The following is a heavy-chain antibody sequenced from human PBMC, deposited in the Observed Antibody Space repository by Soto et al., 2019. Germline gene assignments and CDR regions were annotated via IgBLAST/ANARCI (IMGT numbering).Heavy chain of an antibody. Sequence: EVQLLESGGDLVQPGGSLRLSCAASGFTFSNYVMSWVRQAPGKGLEWITSVRGGGDLTYYADSVKGRFTISRDNSQNTINLQMHGLRAEDSAVYYCARDLRGAFDYWGQGTVVTVSS. CDR2: VRGGGDLT. J-gene: IGHJ4*02. V-gene: IGHV3-23*01. CDR3: ARDLRGAFDY. D-gene: IGHD1-26*01. CDR1: GFTFSNYV.